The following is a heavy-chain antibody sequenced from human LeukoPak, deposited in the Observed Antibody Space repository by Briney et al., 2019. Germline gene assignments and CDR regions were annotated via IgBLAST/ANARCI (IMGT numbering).Heavy chain of an antibody. D-gene: IGHD3-16*01. CDR3: ARYLTDDAFDI. CDR2: IIPIFGTA. J-gene: IGHJ3*02. CDR1: GGTFSSYA. V-gene: IGHV1-69*05. Sequence: ASVKVSCKASGGTFSSYAISWVRQAPGQGLEWMGGIIPIFGTANYAQKVQGRVTITTDESKSTAYMELSSLRSEDTAVYYCARYLTDDAFDIWGQGTMVTVSS.